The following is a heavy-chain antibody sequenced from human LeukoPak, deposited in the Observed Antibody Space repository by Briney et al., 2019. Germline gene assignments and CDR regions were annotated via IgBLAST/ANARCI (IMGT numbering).Heavy chain of an antibody. J-gene: IGHJ4*02. CDR3: ARSPIRTSFGELLLYFDY. Sequence: PSQTLSLTCTVSGGSISSGSYYWSWIRQPAGKGLEWIGRIYTSGSTNYNPSLKSRVTISVDTSKNQFSLKLSSVTAADTAVYYCARSPIRTSFGELLLYFDYWGQGTLVTVSS. V-gene: IGHV4-61*02. CDR1: GGSISSGSYY. CDR2: IYTSGST. D-gene: IGHD3-10*01.